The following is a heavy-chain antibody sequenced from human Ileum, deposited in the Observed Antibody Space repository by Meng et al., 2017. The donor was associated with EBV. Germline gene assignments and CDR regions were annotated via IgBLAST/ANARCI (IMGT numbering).Heavy chain of an antibody. V-gene: IGHV4-61*01. CDR3: AGDPHSGSPH. CDR2: MSYSGST. D-gene: IGHD1-26*01. Sequence: QLQLQESGPGLVKTSETLSLTCTVSGGAVSSAHSFWTWIRQPPGKGLEWIGYMSYSGSTNYSPPLESRVTISVDTSKNQFSLKLSSVTAADTAVYYCAGDPHSGSPHWGQGTLVTVSS. CDR1: GGAVSSAHSF. J-gene: IGHJ4*02.